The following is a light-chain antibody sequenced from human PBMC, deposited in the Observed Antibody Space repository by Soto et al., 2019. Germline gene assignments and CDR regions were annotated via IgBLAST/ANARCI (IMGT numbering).Light chain of an antibody. CDR2: LTS. Sequence: DIVMTQSPLSLPVTPGEPASISCRSSQSLLHSDGYNYLDWYLQKPGQSPQLLIYLTSKRASGVPDRFSGSGSGTDFTLTISRLEPEDFAVYYCQQCATSPRTFGQGTKVEIK. J-gene: IGKJ1*01. V-gene: IGKV2-28*01. CDR1: QSLLHSDGYNY. CDR3: QQCATSPRT.